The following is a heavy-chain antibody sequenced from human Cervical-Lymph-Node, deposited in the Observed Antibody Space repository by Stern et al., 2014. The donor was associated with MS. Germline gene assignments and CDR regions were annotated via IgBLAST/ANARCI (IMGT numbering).Heavy chain of an antibody. Sequence: QLQLQESGPGLVKPSETLSLTCTVSGGSTSSSNYYWGWIRQPPGKGLEWIASISHSGSSYSIPSLKSRLAISIDTSKTQFSLRLVSVTAADTAVYYCASLNGSGSYPDYWGRGTLVIVSS. CDR1: GGSTSSSNYY. CDR2: ISHSGSS. D-gene: IGHD3-10*01. CDR3: ASLNGSGSYPDY. J-gene: IGHJ4*02. V-gene: IGHV4-39*01.